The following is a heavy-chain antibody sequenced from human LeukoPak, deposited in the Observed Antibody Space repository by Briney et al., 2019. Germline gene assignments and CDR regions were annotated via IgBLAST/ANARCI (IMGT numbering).Heavy chain of an antibody. V-gene: IGHV4-38-2*02. CDR3: ARDSYYGSGSSLHY. CDR2: IYHSGST. CDR1: GYSISSGYY. D-gene: IGHD3-10*01. J-gene: IGHJ4*02. Sequence: PSETLSLTCTVSGYSISSGYYWGWVRQPPGKGLERIGSIYHSGSTYYNPSLKSRVTISVDTSKNQFSLKLSSVTAADTAVYYCARDSYYGSGSSLHYWGQGTLVTVSS.